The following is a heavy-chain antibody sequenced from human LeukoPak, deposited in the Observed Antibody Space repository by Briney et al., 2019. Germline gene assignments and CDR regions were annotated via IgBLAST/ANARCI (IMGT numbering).Heavy chain of an antibody. J-gene: IGHJ4*02. D-gene: IGHD6-13*01. CDR2: IYYSGST. CDR1: GGSISSSDYY. CDR3: ARQPTGYYTSWYPDYFDN. Sequence: PSETLPLTCSVSGGSISSSDYYWGWIRQPPGKGLEWIGSIYYSGSTYYNPSLKSRVTISVDTSKNQFSLKLSSVTAADTALYYCARQPTGYYTSWYPDYFDNWGQGTLVTVSS. V-gene: IGHV4-39*01.